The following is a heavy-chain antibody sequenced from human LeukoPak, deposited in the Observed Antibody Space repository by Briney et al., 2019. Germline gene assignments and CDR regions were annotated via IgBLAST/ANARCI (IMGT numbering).Heavy chain of an antibody. CDR2: ISGSSSYI. D-gene: IGHD2-15*01. CDR3: ARDGRGDYCSGGSCLMFDP. CDR1: GFTFSRYS. Sequence: PGGSLRLSCAASGFTFSRYSLNWVRQAPGKGLEWVSSISGSSSYIYYADSVKGLFTISRDNAKNSLFLQMNSLRAEDTAVYYCARDGRGDYCSGGSCLMFDPWAREPSSPSPQ. V-gene: IGHV3-21*01. J-gene: IGHJ5*02.